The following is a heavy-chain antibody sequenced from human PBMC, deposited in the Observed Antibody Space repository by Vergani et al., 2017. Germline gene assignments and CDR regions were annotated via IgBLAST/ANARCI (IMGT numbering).Heavy chain of an antibody. J-gene: IGHJ3*02. CDR3: ARRSRGKAAVGTRANAFDI. CDR1: GYSFTSYW. V-gene: IGHV5-51*03. D-gene: IGHD6-13*01. CDR2: IHPGDSDT. Sequence: EVQLVQSGAEVKKPGESLKISCTGSGYSFTSYWIGWVRQMPGKGLEWMGIIHPGDSDTRYSPSFQGQVTISADKSISTAYLQWSSLKASDTAIYYWARRSRGKAAVGTRANAFDIWGQGTMVTVSS.